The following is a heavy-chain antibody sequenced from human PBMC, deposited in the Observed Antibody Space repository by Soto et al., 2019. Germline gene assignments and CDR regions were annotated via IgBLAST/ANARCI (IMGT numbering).Heavy chain of an antibody. V-gene: IGHV4-30-2*01. D-gene: IGHD2-15*01. CDR1: GGSIISGGYS. CDR3: AREDSGAFFDF. CDR2: IYSGTT. J-gene: IGHJ4*02. Sequence: LSLTCAVSGGSIISGGYSWSWIRQPPGKGLEWIGYIYSGTTHYNPSLESRVTIAMDRSKNQVSLSLKSVTAADTAVYYCAREDSGAFFDFWGQGTLVTVSS.